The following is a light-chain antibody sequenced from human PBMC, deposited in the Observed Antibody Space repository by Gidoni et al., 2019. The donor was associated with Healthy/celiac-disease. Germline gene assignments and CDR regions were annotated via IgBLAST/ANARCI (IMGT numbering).Light chain of an antibody. V-gene: IGLV2-8*01. CDR2: EVS. CDR3: SSYAGSEGV. Sequence: QSALTQPPSASGSPGQSVTISCTGTSSDVGGYNYVSWYQQPPGKAPKLMIYEVSKRPSGVPDRFSGSKSGNTASLTVSGLQAEDEADYYCSSYAGSEGVFGTGTKVTVL. CDR1: SSDVGGYNY. J-gene: IGLJ1*01.